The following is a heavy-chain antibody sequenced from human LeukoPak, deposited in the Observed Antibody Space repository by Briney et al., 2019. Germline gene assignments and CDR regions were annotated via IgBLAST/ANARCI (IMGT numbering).Heavy chain of an antibody. J-gene: IGHJ3*02. D-gene: IGHD2-15*01. CDR1: GGTFSSYA. CDR3: ARDRGPYCSGGSCYFTDAFDI. V-gene: IGHV1-69*13. CDR2: IIPIFGTA. Sequence: ASVKVSCKASGGTFSSYAISWVRQAPGQGVEWMGGIIPIFGTANYAQKFQGRVTITADESTSTAYMELSSLRSEDTAVYYCARDRGPYCSGGSCYFTDAFDIWGQGTMVTVSS.